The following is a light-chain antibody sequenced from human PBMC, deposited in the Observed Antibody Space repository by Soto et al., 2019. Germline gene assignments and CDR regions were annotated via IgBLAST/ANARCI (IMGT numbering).Light chain of an antibody. CDR3: QQRHT. J-gene: IGKJ4*01. V-gene: IGKV3-11*01. Sequence: EIVLTQSPATLPLSPGERATLSCRASQSFSSYFAWYQQKPGQAPRLLIYDASDMATGIPARFSGSGSGTDFTLTISSLEPEDFAVCYCQQRHTCGGGTKVEIK. CDR1: QSFSSY. CDR2: DAS.